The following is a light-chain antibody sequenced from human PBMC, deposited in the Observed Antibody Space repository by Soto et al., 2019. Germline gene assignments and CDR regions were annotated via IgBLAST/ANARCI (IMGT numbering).Light chain of an antibody. Sequence: DIQMTQSPSAMSASVGGRVTLTCRASQGINNYLAWYQQKPGKAPKLLIYAASTLQSGVPSRFSGSGSGTGFTLTISSLQPEDFATYYCQQLNSYPVTFGQGTRLEIK. J-gene: IGKJ5*01. CDR2: AAS. CDR3: QQLNSYPVT. CDR1: QGINNY. V-gene: IGKV1-17*03.